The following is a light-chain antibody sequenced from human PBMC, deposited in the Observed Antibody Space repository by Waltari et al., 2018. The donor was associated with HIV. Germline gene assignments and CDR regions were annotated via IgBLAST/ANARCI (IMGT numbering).Light chain of an antibody. CDR3: QSYDNSLSGWV. J-gene: IGLJ3*02. CDR1: RSTFGAGYD. Sequence: QSVLTQPPSVSGAPGQRVTISCNGSRSTFGAGYDVQGYQQFPGTAPKLLLYDDNTPPAGVPARFSGSKSGTSASLAITGLQAADEADYYCQSYDNSLSGWVFGGGTKLTVL. CDR2: DDN. V-gene: IGLV1-40*01.